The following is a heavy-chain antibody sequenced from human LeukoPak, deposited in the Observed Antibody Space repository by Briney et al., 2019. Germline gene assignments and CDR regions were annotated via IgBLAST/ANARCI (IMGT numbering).Heavy chain of an antibody. V-gene: IGHV3-53*01. CDR3: ARHCYDTTDAFDI. CDR2: IYNDDRT. Sequence: GGSLRLSCAASGFIVSTNYMGWVRQAPGKGLEWVSVIYNDDRTYFADSVKGRFAISRDNSKNTLYLQMNSLRAEDTALYYCARHCYDTTDAFDIWGQGTMVTVSS. D-gene: IGHD3-22*01. J-gene: IGHJ3*02. CDR1: GFIVSTNY.